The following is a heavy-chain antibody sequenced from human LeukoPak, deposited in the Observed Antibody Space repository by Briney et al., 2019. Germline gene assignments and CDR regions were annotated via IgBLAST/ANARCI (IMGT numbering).Heavy chain of an antibody. CDR3: GTEGVGSAGSWPTDWFDP. CDR1: GYSFTSYW. Sequence: AESLQISSNGSGYSFTSYWIGWVRQMPGKGLEWMGIIYPGDSDTRYSPSFQGEVTISADKSISTAHLQWSSLMASDTAMCYCGTEGVGSAGSWPTDWFDPWGQGTLVTVSS. V-gene: IGHV5-51*01. J-gene: IGHJ5*02. CDR2: IYPGDSDT. D-gene: IGHD2-15*01.